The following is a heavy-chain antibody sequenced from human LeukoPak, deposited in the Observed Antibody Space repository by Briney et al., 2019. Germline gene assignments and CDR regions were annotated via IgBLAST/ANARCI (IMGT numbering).Heavy chain of an antibody. D-gene: IGHD5-18*01. CDR2: ISGRGGRT. CDR1: GLTFSSHA. CDR3: AKYRASLRIQLCLIDY. J-gene: IGHJ4*02. Sequence: PGGSLRLSCASSGLTFSSHAMIWVRQAPGKGLEWVSAISGRGGRTYYADSVKGGFTISRDNSKNTLSLQMNGFRAEDTAIYYYAKYRASLRIQLCLIDYWGQGTLVTVSS. V-gene: IGHV3-23*01.